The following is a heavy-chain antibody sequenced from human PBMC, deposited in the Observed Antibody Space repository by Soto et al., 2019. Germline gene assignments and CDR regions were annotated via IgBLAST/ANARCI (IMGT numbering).Heavy chain of an antibody. Sequence: GASVKVSCKASGYTFNSYGISWVRQAPGQGLEWMGWMNPNSGNTGYAQKFQGRVTMTRNTSISTAYMELSSLRSEDTAVYYCARGRTARNWFDPWGQGTLVTVSS. CDR2: MNPNSGNT. J-gene: IGHJ5*02. CDR1: GYTFNSYG. D-gene: IGHD5-18*01. V-gene: IGHV1-8*02. CDR3: ARGRTARNWFDP.